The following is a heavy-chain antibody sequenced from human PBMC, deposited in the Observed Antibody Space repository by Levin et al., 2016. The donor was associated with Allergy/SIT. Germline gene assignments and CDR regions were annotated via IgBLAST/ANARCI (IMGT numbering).Heavy chain of an antibody. CDR2: IWYDGSNK. V-gene: IGHV3-33*01. CDR3: AREEDSGYDYGHDY. Sequence: VRQMPGKGLEWVAVIWYDGSNKYYADSVKGRFTISRDNSKNTLYLQMNSLRAEDTAVYYCAREEDSGYDYGHDYWGQGTLVTVSS. D-gene: IGHD5-12*01. J-gene: IGHJ4*02.